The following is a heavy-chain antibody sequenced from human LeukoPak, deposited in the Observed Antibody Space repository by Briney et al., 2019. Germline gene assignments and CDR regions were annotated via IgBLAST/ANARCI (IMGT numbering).Heavy chain of an antibody. CDR1: GGXFXXXA. CDR2: VIPLFGTA. J-gene: IGHJ3*02. CDR3: ARKPLGHSRDGDAFDI. D-gene: IGHD2-21*01. Sequence: GGXFXXXAISWXRQAPGQGXEWMGGVIPLFGTANYAQRFQGRVTITADESTSTAYMELSSLRSEDTAVYYCARKPLGHSRDGDAFDIWGQGTMVTVSS. V-gene: IGHV1-69*01.